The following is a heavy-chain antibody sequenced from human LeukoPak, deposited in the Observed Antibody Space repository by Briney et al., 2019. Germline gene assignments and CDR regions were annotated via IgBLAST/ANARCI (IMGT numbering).Heavy chain of an antibody. V-gene: IGHV3-30*04. D-gene: IGHD4-17*01. Sequence: GRSLGLSCAASGFTFSSYAMHWVRQAPGKGLEWVAVISYDGSNKYYADSVKGRFTISRDNSKNTLYLQMNSLRSEDTALYYCARDATGDGDLESWGQGTLVTVSP. CDR2: ISYDGSNK. CDR1: GFTFSSYA. CDR3: ARDATGDGDLES. J-gene: IGHJ5*02.